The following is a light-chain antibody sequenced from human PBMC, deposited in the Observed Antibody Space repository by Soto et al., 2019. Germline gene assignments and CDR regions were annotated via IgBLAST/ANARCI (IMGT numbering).Light chain of an antibody. Sequence: QSALTQPTSASGSRGQSVTISCTGTSSDVGGYDFVSWYQQHPGKAPKLLIYEVTKRPSGVPDRFSGSKSGNTASLTVSGLQAEDEADYYCSSCAGSNNLLFGGGTKLTVL. CDR2: EVT. CDR3: SSCAGSNNLL. CDR1: SSDVGGYDF. J-gene: IGLJ2*01. V-gene: IGLV2-8*01.